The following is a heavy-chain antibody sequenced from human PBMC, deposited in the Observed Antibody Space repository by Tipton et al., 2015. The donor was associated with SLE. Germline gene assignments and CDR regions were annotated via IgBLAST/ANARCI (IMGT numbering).Heavy chain of an antibody. J-gene: IGHJ4*02. CDR2: ISYGNT. Sequence: GLVKPSETLSLNCSVSPGSMNSHDDYWSWIRQPPGKGLEWLGYISYGNTKYNPSLRSRLTISVDTSKNQFSLRLSSVTAADTAVYFCARSTTTMNLLRFDFWGLGTLVTVSS. CDR1: PGSMNSHDDY. D-gene: IGHD4-17*01. V-gene: IGHV4-61*08. CDR3: ARSTTTMNLLRFDF.